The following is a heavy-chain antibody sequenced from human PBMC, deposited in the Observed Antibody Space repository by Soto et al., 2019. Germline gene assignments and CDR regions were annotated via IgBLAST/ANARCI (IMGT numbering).Heavy chain of an antibody. J-gene: IGHJ4*02. Sequence: EVQLVESGGGLVKPGGSLRLSCAASGFTFSSYSMNWVRQAPGKGLEWVSSISSSSSYIYYADSVKGRFTISRDNAKNSLYLQMNSLRAEDTAVYYCARFTNAAMIVVEDYWGQGTLVTVSS. V-gene: IGHV3-21*01. CDR1: GFTFSSYS. CDR2: ISSSSSYI. CDR3: ARFTNAAMIVVEDY. D-gene: IGHD3-22*01.